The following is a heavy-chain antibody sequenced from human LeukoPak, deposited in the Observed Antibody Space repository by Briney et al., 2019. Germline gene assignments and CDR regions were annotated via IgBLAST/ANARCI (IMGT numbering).Heavy chain of an antibody. Sequence: ASVKVSCKASGYTFTGYYLHWVRQAPGQGLEWMGWINPNNGGTDYAQKFQGRVTMTRDTAISTAYMELSRLRSDDTAVYYCARGGYNSGYVHNPYDYWGQGTLVTVSS. CDR2: INPNNGGT. CDR1: GYTFTGYY. D-gene: IGHD5-12*01. V-gene: IGHV1-2*02. J-gene: IGHJ4*02. CDR3: ARGGYNSGYVHNPYDY.